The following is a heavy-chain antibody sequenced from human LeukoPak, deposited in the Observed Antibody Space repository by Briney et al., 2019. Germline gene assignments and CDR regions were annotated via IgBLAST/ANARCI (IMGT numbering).Heavy chain of an antibody. J-gene: IGHJ3*02. D-gene: IGHD3-22*01. V-gene: IGHV1-46*01. Sequence: GASVKVSCKASGYTFTGYYIHWVRQAPGQGLEWMGIINPSGGSTSYAQKFQGRVTMTRDTSTSTVYMELSSLRSEDTAVYYCATPGDYYDSSGLDDAFDIWGQGTMVTVSS. CDR1: GYTFTGYY. CDR2: INPSGGST. CDR3: ATPGDYYDSSGLDDAFDI.